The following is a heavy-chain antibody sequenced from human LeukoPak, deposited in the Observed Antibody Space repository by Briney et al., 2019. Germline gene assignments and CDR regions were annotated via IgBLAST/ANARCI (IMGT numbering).Heavy chain of an antibody. Sequence: PGGSLRLSCAASGFTFSSYGMHWVRQAPGKGLEWVAVIWYDGSNKYYADSVKGRFTISRDNSKNTLYLQMNSLRAEDTAVYYCARDRSVSMVRALDYWGQGTLVTVSS. CDR2: IWYDGSNK. CDR1: GFTFSSYG. CDR3: ARDRSVSMVRALDY. D-gene: IGHD3-10*01. J-gene: IGHJ4*02. V-gene: IGHV3-33*01.